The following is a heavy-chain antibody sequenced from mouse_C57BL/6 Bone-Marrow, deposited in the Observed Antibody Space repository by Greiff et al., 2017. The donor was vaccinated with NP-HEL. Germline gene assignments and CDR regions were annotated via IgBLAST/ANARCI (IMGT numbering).Heavy chain of an antibody. CDR3: ASRTTVVATRDYFDY. J-gene: IGHJ2*01. D-gene: IGHD1-1*01. CDR1: GYTFTSYG. V-gene: IGHV1-81*01. Sequence: VQVVESGAELARPGASVKLSCKASGYTFTSYGISWVKQRTGQGLEWIGEIYPRSGNTYYNEKFKGKATLTADKSSSTAYMELRSLTSEDSAVYFCASRTTVVATRDYFDYWGQGTTLTVSS. CDR2: IYPRSGNT.